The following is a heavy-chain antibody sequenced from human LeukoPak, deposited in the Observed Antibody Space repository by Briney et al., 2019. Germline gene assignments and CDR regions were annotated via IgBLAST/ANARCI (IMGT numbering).Heavy chain of an antibody. V-gene: IGHV3-23*01. J-gene: IGHJ4*02. CDR3: SKFGTTWFPTF. CDR1: GFTFSSFN. D-gene: IGHD1-7*01. CDR2: ISADGATT. Sequence: GGSLRLSCAASGFTFSSFNMNWVRQTPGKGLEWVSSISADGATTYYADSVKGRFTISKDKAKNRLYLQMNSLRVEDTAVYYCSKFGTTWFPTFWGPGTPVIVSA.